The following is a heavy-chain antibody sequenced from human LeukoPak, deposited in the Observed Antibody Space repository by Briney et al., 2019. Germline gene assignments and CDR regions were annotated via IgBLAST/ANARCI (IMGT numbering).Heavy chain of an antibody. CDR3: ARDTFRGPFDY. CDR2: ISAYNGNT. J-gene: IGHJ4*02. CDR1: GYSENFYG. Sequence: ASVKVSCKTSGYSENFYGISWVRQAPGQGLEWMGWISAYNGNTNYAQKLQGRVTMTTDTSTSTAYMELRSLRSDDTAVYYCARDTFRGPFDYWGQGTLVTVSS. V-gene: IGHV1-18*01. D-gene: IGHD3-10*01.